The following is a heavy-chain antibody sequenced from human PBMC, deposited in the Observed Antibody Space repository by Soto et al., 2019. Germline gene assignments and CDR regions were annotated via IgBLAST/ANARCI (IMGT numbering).Heavy chain of an antibody. CDR2: ITWNGGST. V-gene: IGHV3-43*01. CDR1: GFTFDDYT. D-gene: IGHD2-21*01. J-gene: IGHJ6*04. CDR3: AKDFVAPGPKAYYRMDV. Sequence: PGGCRRLSCASAGFTFDDYTIHWFRQAPGKGLEWVSLITWNGGSTSYAHSVKGRFTISRDNSTNSLYLQMNSLRTEDTALYYCAKDFVAPGPKAYYRMDVWGEGTKVTVSS.